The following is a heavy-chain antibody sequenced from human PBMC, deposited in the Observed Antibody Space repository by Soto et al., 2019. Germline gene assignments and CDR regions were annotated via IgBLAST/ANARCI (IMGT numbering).Heavy chain of an antibody. J-gene: IGHJ6*02. CDR1: GGTFSSYA. Sequence: SVKVSCKASGGTFSSYAISWVRQAPGQGLEWMGGIIPIFGTANYAQKFQGRVTITADESTSTAYMELSSLRSEDTAVYYCARDGPFYDFWSGYSPGDYYYYGMDVWGQGTTVTVSS. CDR3: ARDGPFYDFWSGYSPGDYYYYGMDV. V-gene: IGHV1-69*13. D-gene: IGHD3-3*01. CDR2: IIPIFGTA.